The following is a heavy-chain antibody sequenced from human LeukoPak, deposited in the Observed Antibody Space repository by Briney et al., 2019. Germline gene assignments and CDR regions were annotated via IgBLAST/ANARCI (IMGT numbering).Heavy chain of an antibody. CDR2: ISSSSSYI. Sequence: PGGSLRLSCAASGFTFSSYSMNWVRQAPGKGLEWVSSISSSSSYIYYADSVKGRFTISRDNAKNSLYLQMNSLRAEDTAVYYCAYQAPGVMPLDYYYGMDVWGQGTTVTVSS. CDR1: GFTFSSYS. J-gene: IGHJ6*02. V-gene: IGHV3-21*01. CDR3: AYQAPGVMPLDYYYGMDV. D-gene: IGHD3-16*01.